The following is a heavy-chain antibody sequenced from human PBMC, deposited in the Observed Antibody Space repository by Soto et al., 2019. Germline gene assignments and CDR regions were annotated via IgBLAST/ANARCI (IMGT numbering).Heavy chain of an antibody. CDR3: AKDSPPAPEGAGYFDL. D-gene: IGHD6-19*01. J-gene: IGHJ4*02. V-gene: IGHV3-30*18. CDR1: GFTFSSYG. Sequence: GGSLRLSCAASGFTFSSYGMHWVRQAPGKGLEWVAVLSDDVNNKYYADSVRGRFTISRDNSKNTLYLQMNSLRAEDTAVYYCAKDSPPAPEGAGYFDLWGQGTPVTVSS. CDR2: LSDDVNNK.